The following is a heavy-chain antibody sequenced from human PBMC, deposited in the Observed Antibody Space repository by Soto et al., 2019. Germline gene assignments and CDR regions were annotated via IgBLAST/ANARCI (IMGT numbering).Heavy chain of an antibody. J-gene: IGHJ3*02. CDR2: ISAYNGDT. Sequence: QVQLVQSGAEMKKPGASVKVSCKASGYTFTSYGLSWVRQAPGQGLEWMGWISAYNGDTNYAQKLQGRVTMTTDTSTSTAYMELTSPRSDDTAVYYCARDPLVRIAARPFAFDIWGQGTMVTVSS. V-gene: IGHV1-18*01. CDR3: ARDPLVRIAARPFAFDI. CDR1: GYTFTSYG. D-gene: IGHD6-6*01.